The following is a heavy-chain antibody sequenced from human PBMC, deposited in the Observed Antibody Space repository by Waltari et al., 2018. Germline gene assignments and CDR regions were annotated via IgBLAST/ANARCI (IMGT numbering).Heavy chain of an antibody. D-gene: IGHD2-8*01. CDR1: GFTFSSYA. V-gene: IGHV3-23*01. CDR2: IPGDGGST. J-gene: IGHJ4*02. CDR3: AKDRQGVWDY. Sequence: VQVLESGGGLVQPGGSLRLSCAASGFTFSSYALPWVRQAPGKGLEWVSAIPGDGGSTYYADSVKGRLTIARDNSKNTVYLQMNSLRAEDTAIYYCAKDRQGVWDYWGQGTLVTVSS.